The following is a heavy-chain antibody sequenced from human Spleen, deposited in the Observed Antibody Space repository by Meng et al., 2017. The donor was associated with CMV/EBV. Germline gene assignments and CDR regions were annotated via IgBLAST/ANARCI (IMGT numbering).Heavy chain of an antibody. D-gene: IGHD1-1*01. CDR2: ISYDGNNK. CDR3: ARAGVPLANAVLDY. J-gene: IGHJ4*02. V-gene: IGHV3-30*03. Sequence: GGSLRLSCAASGFAFSGSGMHWVRQAPGKGLEWVAVISYDGNNKYYADSVKGRFTMSRDNSNNTLFLQMNSLRAEDTAVYFCARAGVPLANAVLDYWGQGILVTVSS. CDR1: GFAFSGSG.